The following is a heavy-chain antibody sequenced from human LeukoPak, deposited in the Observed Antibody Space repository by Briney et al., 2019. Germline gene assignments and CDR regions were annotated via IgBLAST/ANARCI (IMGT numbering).Heavy chain of an antibody. Sequence: WGSLRLSCAASGFTLSNYPMSWVCQAPGKGLEWVSDIESSGAYTHCADSVKGRFTISRDNSKNTLYLQMNSLRAEDTAVYYCARGIAVAPIIFDYWGQGILVTVSS. CDR3: ARGIAVAPIIFDY. V-gene: IGHV3-23*01. J-gene: IGHJ4*02. CDR1: GFTLSNYP. CDR2: IESSGAYT. D-gene: IGHD6-13*01.